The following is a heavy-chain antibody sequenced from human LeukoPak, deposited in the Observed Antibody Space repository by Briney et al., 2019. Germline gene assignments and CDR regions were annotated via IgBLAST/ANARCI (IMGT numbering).Heavy chain of an antibody. V-gene: IGHV4-39*07. Sequence: PSETLSLTCTVSGGSISSSSYYWGWIRQPPGKGLEWIGSIYYSGSTYYNPSLKSRVTISVDTSKNQFSLKLSSATAADTAVYYCARDQDGGNRDWGQGTLVTDSS. CDR1: GGSISSSSYY. J-gene: IGHJ4*02. D-gene: IGHD4-23*01. CDR2: IYYSGST. CDR3: ARDQDGGNRD.